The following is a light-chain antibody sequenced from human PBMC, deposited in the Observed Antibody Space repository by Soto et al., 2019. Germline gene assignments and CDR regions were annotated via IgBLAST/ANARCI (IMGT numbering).Light chain of an antibody. CDR3: GTSDSSLSAVV. CDR1: TSNIGTNG. CDR2: DNR. Sequence: QSVLAQPPSVSAAPGQRVTISCSGSTSNIGTNGVAWYQHLPGTAPKLLIYDNRERTSGTPDRFSGSKSGTSVTLGITGLQTGDEADYYCGTSDSSLSAVVFGGGTKLTVL. V-gene: IGLV1-51*01. J-gene: IGLJ2*01.